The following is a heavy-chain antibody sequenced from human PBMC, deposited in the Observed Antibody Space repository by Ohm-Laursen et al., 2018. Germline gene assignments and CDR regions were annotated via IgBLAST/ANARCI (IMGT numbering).Heavy chain of an antibody. V-gene: IGHV1-69*13. CDR1: GVSITSYA. J-gene: IGHJ5*02. D-gene: IGHD4-17*01. Sequence: ASVKVSCKASGVSITSYATIWVRQAPGQGLQWLGRIVPIFGTTNYAQKFQGRLTITADESTSTTYLELSSLRSDDTAVYYCARWDYAEGLDRWGQGTLVTVSS. CDR2: IVPIFGTT. CDR3: ARWDYAEGLDR.